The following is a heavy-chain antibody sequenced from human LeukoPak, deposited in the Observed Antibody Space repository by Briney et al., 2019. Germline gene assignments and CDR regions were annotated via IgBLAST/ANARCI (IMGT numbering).Heavy chain of an antibody. CDR2: INPNSGGT. V-gene: IGHV1-2*04. Sequence: ASVKGSCKASGYTFTGYYMHWVRQAPGQGLVWMGWINPNSGGTNYAQKFQGWVTMTRDTSISTAYMELSRLRSDDTAVYYCARDLGYCSGGSCYWGYYFDYWGQGTLVTVSS. CDR1: GYTFTGYY. D-gene: IGHD2-15*01. CDR3: ARDLGYCSGGSCYWGYYFDY. J-gene: IGHJ4*02.